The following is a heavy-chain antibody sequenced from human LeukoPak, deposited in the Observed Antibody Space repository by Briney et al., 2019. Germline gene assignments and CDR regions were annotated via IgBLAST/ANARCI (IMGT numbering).Heavy chain of an antibody. Sequence: PSETLSLTCTVSGGSIRSSSYYWGWIRQPPGKGLEWIGNIYYSESTYYNPSLKSRVTISVDTSKNLFSLKLTSVTAADTAVYYCARAGGSGWIVYWGQGTLVTVSS. V-gene: IGHV4-39*07. D-gene: IGHD6-19*01. J-gene: IGHJ4*02. CDR2: IYYSEST. CDR1: GGSIRSSSYY. CDR3: ARAGGSGWIVY.